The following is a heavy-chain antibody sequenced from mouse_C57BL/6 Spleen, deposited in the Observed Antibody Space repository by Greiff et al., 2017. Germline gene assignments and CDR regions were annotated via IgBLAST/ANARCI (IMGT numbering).Heavy chain of an antibody. CDR2: IDPNSGGT. CDR1: GYTFTSYW. D-gene: IGHD1-1*01. J-gene: IGHJ4*01. Sequence: VKLLESGAELVKPGASVKLSCKASGYTFTSYWMHWVKQRPGRGLEWIGRIDPNSGGTKYNEKFKSKATLTVDKPSSTAYMQLSSLTSEDSAVYYCAREGTSYYGSSPYAMDYWGQGTSVTVSS. V-gene: IGHV1-72*01. CDR3: AREGTSYYGSSPYAMDY.